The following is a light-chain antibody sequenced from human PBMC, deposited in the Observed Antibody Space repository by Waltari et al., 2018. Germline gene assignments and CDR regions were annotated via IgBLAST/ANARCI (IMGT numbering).Light chain of an antibody. CDR2: GAS. CDR3: QQYITYPLT. J-gene: IGKJ4*01. Sequence: DIEITQSPSTLSASVEDRVTIPCRASQNVYIMLAWYQQKQGKAPKLLIYGASTLESGVPLRLSGSGSGTEFTLTISSLQPDDFATYYCQQYITYPLTFGGGARVEIK. CDR1: QNVYIM. V-gene: IGKV1-5*01.